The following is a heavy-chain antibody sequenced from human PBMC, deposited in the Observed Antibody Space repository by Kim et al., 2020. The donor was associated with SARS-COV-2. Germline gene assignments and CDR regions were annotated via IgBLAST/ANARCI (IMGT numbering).Heavy chain of an antibody. Sequence: YAQGFTGRFVFSLDTSVSTAYLQISSLKAEDTAVYYCARPRDGYNPGFDYWGQGTLVTVSS. CDR3: ARPRDGYNPGFDY. V-gene: IGHV7-4-1*02. D-gene: IGHD5-12*01. J-gene: IGHJ4*02.